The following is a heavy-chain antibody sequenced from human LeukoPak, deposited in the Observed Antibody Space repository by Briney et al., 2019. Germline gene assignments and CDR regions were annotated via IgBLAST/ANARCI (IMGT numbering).Heavy chain of an antibody. J-gene: IGHJ4*02. CDR1: GGSISSYY. CDR3: ARETEVSGGRSWDF. Sequence: PSETLSLTCTVSGGSISSYYWTWIRQPAGKGLEWIGRIHSSGCMNHNPSLKSRVTMSVDTSNNQFSLKLSSVTAADTAVYYCARETEVSGGRSWDFWGQGNLVTVSS. D-gene: IGHD6-19*01. CDR2: IHSSGCM. V-gene: IGHV4-4*07.